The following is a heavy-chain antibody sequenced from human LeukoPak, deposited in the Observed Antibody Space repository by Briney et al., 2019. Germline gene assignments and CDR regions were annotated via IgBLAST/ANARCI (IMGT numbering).Heavy chain of an antibody. V-gene: IGHV4-61*02. CDR2: IYTSGST. J-gene: IGHJ6*02. Sequence: KPSETLSLTCTVSGGSVSSGSYYWSWIRQPAGKGLEWIGRIYTSGSTNYNPSLKSRVTMSVDTSKNQFSLKLSSVTAADTAVYYCARGSGVRGRYGMDVWGQGTTVTVSS. CDR1: GGSVSSGSYY. CDR3: ARGSGVRGRYGMDV. D-gene: IGHD3-10*01.